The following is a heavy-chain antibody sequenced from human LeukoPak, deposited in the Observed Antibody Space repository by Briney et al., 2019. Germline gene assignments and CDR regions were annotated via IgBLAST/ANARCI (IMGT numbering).Heavy chain of an antibody. V-gene: IGHV3-30*18. CDR3: AKDQGLTFTAIYYYYYYGMDV. CDR2: ISYDGSNK. D-gene: IGHD5-18*01. J-gene: IGHJ6*02. CDR1: GFTFSSYG. Sequence: GGSLRLSCAASGFTFSSYGMHWVRQAPGKGLEWVAVISYDGSNKYYADSVKGRFTISRDNSKNTLYLQMNSLRAEDTAVYYCAKDQGLTFTAIYYYYYYGMDVWGQGTTVTVSS.